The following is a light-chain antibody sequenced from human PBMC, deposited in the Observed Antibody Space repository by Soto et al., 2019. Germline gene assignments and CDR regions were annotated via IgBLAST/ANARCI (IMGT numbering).Light chain of an antibody. J-gene: IGKJ5*01. CDR2: AVS. CDR1: QDIDNS. V-gene: IGKV1-33*01. Sequence: IQFTLSLSSLSAAVRETVTITCRASQDIDNSLNWYQHQPGKAPKLLIYAVSFLETGVPSRFSGRGSGTFFSLTIDSLQADDFAPYCCQQHDGRATLTSGQGTRLEI. CDR3: QQHDGRATLT.